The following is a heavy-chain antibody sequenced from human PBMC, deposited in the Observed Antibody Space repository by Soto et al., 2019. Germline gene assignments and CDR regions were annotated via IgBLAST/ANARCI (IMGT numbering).Heavy chain of an antibody. V-gene: IGHV4-39*01. CDR3: ARSGVEVRGVIVTGWFDP. CDR1: GGSISISSYY. D-gene: IGHD3-10*01. Sequence: SETLALSCTFSGGSISISSYYWGWIRQPPGKGLEWIGSIYYSGSTYYNPSLKSRVTISVDTSKNQFSLKLSSVTAADTAVYYCARSGVEVRGVIVTGWFDPWGQGTMVTVSS. J-gene: IGHJ5*02. CDR2: IYYSGST.